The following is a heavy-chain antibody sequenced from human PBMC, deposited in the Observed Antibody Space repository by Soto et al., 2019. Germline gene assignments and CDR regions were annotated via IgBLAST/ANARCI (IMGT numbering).Heavy chain of an antibody. D-gene: IGHD3-22*01. Sequence: HPEASLRPSFKTSGFTFSNFLLSGMRQAPGKGLEWVANIKQDGSEKYYVDSVKGRFTISRDNAKNSLYLQMNSLRADDTAVYYCARGPPYYYDSSGVGVAFDIWGQGT. CDR1: GFTFSNFL. J-gene: IGHJ3*02. CDR3: ARGPPYYYDSSGVGVAFDI. CDR2: IKQDGSEK. V-gene: IGHV3-7*04.